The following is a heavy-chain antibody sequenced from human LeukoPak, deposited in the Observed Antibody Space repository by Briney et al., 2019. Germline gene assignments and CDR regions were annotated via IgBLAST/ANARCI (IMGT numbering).Heavy chain of an antibody. CDR1: GFTFSNYA. V-gene: IGHV3-23*01. J-gene: IGHJ4*02. CDR2: ISGSGGST. CDR3: AKRDYFDSSGYYEFYFDY. Sequence: GGSLRLSWAASGFTFSNYAMSWVRQAPGKGLEWVSGISGSGGSTYYADSVKGRFTISRDNSKNTLYLQMNSLRAEDTAIYYCAKRDYFDSSGYYEFYFDYWGQGTLVTVSS. D-gene: IGHD3-22*01.